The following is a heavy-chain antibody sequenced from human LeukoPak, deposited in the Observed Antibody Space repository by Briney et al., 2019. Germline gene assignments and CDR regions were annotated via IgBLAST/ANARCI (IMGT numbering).Heavy chain of an antibody. CDR2: IYNSGST. CDR1: GGSISIYY. D-gene: IGHD1-26*01. Sequence: SETLSLTCDVSGGSISIYYWSWIRQPPGKGLEWIGYIYNSGSTNYNPSLRSRVTISVDTSKNQFSLKLNSVTAADTAVYYCVRKRELTYWSQGTLVPVS. CDR3: VRKRELTY. J-gene: IGHJ4*02. V-gene: IGHV4-59*01.